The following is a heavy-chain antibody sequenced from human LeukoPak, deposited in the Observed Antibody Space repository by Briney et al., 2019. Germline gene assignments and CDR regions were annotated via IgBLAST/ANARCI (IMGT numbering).Heavy chain of an antibody. J-gene: IGHJ4*02. V-gene: IGHV3-73*01. D-gene: IGHD6-13*01. CDR1: GFXFSGSG. Sequence: GGSLRLSCAASGFXFSGSGFHWVRQASGKGQEWVGHMRNKPNKYATAYTASVRGRFTISRDDSKNTAYLQMNSLQTEDTAVYYCATGIAAPGTDYWGQGTLVTVSS. CDR2: MRNKPNKYAT. CDR3: ATGIAAPGTDY.